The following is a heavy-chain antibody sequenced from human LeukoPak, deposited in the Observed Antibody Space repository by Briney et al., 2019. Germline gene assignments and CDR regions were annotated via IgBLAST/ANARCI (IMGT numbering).Heavy chain of an antibody. J-gene: IGHJ4*02. V-gene: IGHV3-21*01. Sequence: PGGSLRLSCVGSGFNFIDNSMHWVRQAPGKGLEWVSSISSGNTYIHYRDSVEGRFPISTDNAKNSLFLQMNNLRADDTAVYFCARGYCSGTSCYMFASWGQGTRVTVSS. D-gene: IGHD2-2*02. CDR1: GFNFIDNS. CDR3: ARGYCSGTSCYMFAS. CDR2: ISSGNTYI.